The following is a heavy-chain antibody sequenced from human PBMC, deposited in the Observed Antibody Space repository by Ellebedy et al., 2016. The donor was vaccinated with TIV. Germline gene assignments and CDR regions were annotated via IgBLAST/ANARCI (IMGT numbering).Heavy chain of an antibody. CDR2: THDRENT. CDR1: SGSMSGYC. J-gene: IGHJ6*04. V-gene: IGHV4-59*01. D-gene: IGHD3-3*01. Sequence: SETLSLTXSVSSGSMSGYCWGWIRQTPEKGLEWLGYTHDRENTIYNPSLKSRATISADTSKNQFSLTLSSVTAADTAVYYCARDSPLDYDFGGVWGKGTTVTVAS. CDR3: ARDSPLDYDFGGV.